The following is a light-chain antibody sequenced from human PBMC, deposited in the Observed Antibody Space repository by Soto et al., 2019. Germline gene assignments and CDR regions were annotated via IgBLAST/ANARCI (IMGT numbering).Light chain of an antibody. V-gene: IGKV3-15*01. Sequence: DIVLTQTPATLSVSPGERAPLSCRASQSVSGNVVWYQQKPGQAPRLLMYGASTRATGFPARFSGSRSGTEFTLTISSLQSEDFAVYYCQQYNSWPLTFGGGTKVDIK. J-gene: IGKJ4*01. CDR1: QSVSGN. CDR3: QQYNSWPLT. CDR2: GAS.